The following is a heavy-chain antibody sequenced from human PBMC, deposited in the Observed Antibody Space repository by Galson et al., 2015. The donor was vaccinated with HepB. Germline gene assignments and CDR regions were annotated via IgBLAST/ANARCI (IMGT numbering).Heavy chain of an antibody. J-gene: IGHJ6*02. CDR1: GYSFSSHW. V-gene: IGHV5-51*01. CDR3: TRPTGGLNKYYYGMDA. D-gene: IGHD1-14*01. Sequence: QSGAEVKKPGESLKISCKASGYSFSSHWIGWVRQMPGKGLEWMAFINPTDSDTRYTPSFQGHVTISADKSNSATYLHWSNLKASDTATYYCTRPTGGLNKYYYGMDAWGQGTTVTVSS. CDR2: INPTDSDT.